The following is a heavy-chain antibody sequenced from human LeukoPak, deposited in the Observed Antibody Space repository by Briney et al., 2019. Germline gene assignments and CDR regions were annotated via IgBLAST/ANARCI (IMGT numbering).Heavy chain of an antibody. Sequence: GGSLRLSCAASGFTFSSYGMNWVRQAPGKGLEWVSSISSSSSYIYYADSVKGRFTISRDNAKNSLYLQMNSLKAEDTAVYYCARVIVPAAPPGNAFDIWGQGTMVTVSS. CDR1: GFTFSSYG. CDR3: ARVIVPAAPPGNAFDI. D-gene: IGHD2-2*01. CDR2: ISSSSSYI. J-gene: IGHJ3*02. V-gene: IGHV3-21*01.